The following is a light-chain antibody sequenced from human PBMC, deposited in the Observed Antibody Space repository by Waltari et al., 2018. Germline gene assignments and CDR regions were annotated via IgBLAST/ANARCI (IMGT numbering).Light chain of an antibody. V-gene: IGKV3-11*01. J-gene: IGKJ2*01. CDR3: QQRRNWPRQYT. CDR2: DAS. Sequence: EIVFTQSPATLSLSPGERATLSCRASQSVSTYLAWYQQNPGQAPRLLIYDASNRATGIPARFSGSGSGTDFTLTISSLAPEDSAIYYCQQRRNWPRQYTFGQGTKLEI. CDR1: QSVSTY.